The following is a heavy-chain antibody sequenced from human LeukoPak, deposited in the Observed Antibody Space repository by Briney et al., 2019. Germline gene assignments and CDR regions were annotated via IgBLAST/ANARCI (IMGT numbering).Heavy chain of an antibody. CDR3: ARDTRADSSSWYGIHYYYYYGMDV. D-gene: IGHD6-13*01. CDR1: GFTFSDYY. Sequence: GGSLRLSCAASGFTFSDYYMNWIRQAPGKGLEWVSYISSSSSTIYYADSVKGRFTISRDNAKNSLYLQMNSLRDEDTAVYYCARDTRADSSSWYGIHYYYYYGMDVWGQGTTVTVSS. V-gene: IGHV3-11*04. CDR2: ISSSSSTI. J-gene: IGHJ6*02.